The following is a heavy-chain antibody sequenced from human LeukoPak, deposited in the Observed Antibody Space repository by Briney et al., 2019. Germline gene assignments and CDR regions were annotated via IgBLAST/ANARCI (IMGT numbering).Heavy chain of an antibody. CDR3: ARAPEWETWWFDP. Sequence: TSVKVSCKASGFTFTSSAMQWVRQARGQRLEWIGWIVVGSGNTNYAQKFQERVTITRDMSTSTAYMELSSLRSEDTAVYYCARAPEWETWWFDPWGQGTLVTVSS. V-gene: IGHV1-58*02. CDR1: GFTFTSSA. CDR2: IVVGSGNT. D-gene: IGHD1-26*01. J-gene: IGHJ5*02.